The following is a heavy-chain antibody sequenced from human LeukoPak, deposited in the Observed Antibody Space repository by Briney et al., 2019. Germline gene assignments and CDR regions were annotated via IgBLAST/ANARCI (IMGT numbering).Heavy chain of an antibody. D-gene: IGHD2-2*01. CDR2: MNPNSGNT. CDR3: ARTRLVVVPAEAFDI. V-gene: IGHV1-8*01. CDR1: GYTFTSYD. J-gene: IGHJ3*02. Sequence: ASVKVSCKASGYTFTSYDINWVRQATGQGLEWMGWMNPNSGNTGYAQKFQGRVTMTRDTSTSTVYMELSSLRSEDTAVYYCARTRLVVVPAEAFDIWGQGTMVTVSS.